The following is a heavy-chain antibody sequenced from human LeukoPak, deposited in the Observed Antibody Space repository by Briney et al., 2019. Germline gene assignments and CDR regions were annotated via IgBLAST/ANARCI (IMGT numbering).Heavy chain of an antibody. D-gene: IGHD4/OR15-4a*01. J-gene: IGHJ4*02. CDR1: RFTFSNAW. V-gene: IGHV3-15*01. Sequence: PGGSLRLSCAASRFTFSNAWMNWVRQAPGKGLEWVGRIKSKADGETTNYAAPVKGRFTTSRDDSNNVVYLQMNSLKIEDTAVYYCAIDEPNYAPYDFDYWGQGTLVTVSS. CDR3: AIDEPNYAPYDFDY. CDR2: IKSKADGETT.